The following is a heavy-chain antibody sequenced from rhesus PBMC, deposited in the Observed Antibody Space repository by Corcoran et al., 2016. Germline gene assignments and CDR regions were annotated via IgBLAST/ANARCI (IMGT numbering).Heavy chain of an antibody. CDR3: ARDTVTTFDY. J-gene: IGHJ4*01. CDR1: GGSIRDSYR. D-gene: IGHD4-23*01. V-gene: IGHV4S10*01. CDR2: IYGSSTST. Sequence: QVQLQESGPGLVKPSETLSLTCTVSGGSIRDSYRSSWIRHPPGKGLEWIGYIYGSSTSTNYNPSLKSRVTISKDTSKNQFSLKLSSVTAADTAVYYCARDTVTTFDYWGQGVLVTVSS.